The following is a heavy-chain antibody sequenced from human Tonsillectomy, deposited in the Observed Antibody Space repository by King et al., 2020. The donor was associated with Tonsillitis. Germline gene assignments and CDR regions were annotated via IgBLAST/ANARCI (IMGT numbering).Heavy chain of an antibody. CDR2: ISSTSGSI. D-gene: IGHD1-7*01. CDR1: GFSFDDYA. Sequence: VQLVESGGGLVQPGRSLKLSCAASGFSFDDYAMHWVRQAPGKGLEWGSGISSTSGSIGYADSVKGRFSISSDNTNNALYFQMNSLRPEDTAFYYCAKAIGRTATTTVHYWGQGTLVTGSP. CDR3: AKAIGRTATTTVHY. J-gene: IGHJ4*02. V-gene: IGHV3-9*01.